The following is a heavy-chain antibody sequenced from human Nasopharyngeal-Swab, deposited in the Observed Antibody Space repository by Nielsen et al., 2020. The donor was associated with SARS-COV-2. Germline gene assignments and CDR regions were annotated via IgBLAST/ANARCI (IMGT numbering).Heavy chain of an antibody. CDR1: GDSISRGDYY. CDR2: IYHTGST. CDR3: AGRRGPAYYYYMDV. Sequence: SETLSLTCSVSGDSISRGDYYWSWIRQSPVKGLEWIGYIYHTGSTSYNPSLRSRVIISSDASKNQFSLRLSSVTAADTAMYYCAGRRGPAYYYYMDVWGKGTPVTVSS. J-gene: IGHJ6*03. V-gene: IGHV4-30-4*01.